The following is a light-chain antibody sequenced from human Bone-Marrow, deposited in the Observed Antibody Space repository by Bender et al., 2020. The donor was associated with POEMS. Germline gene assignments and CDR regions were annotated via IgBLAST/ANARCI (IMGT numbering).Light chain of an antibody. V-gene: IGLV2-23*02. CDR1: SSDVGSYNL. Sequence: QSALTQPASLSGSPGQSITISCTGTSSDVGSYNLVSWYQQHAGKAPKLMISEVSKRPSGLSNRFSGSKSGNTASLTISGLQAEDEADYYCCSYAGSNTWVLGGGTKLTVL. CDR2: EVS. CDR3: CSYAGSNTWV. J-gene: IGLJ3*02.